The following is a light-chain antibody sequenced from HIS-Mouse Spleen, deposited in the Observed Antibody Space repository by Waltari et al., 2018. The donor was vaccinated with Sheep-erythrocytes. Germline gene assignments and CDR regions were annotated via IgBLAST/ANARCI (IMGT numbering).Light chain of an antibody. CDR2: NVS. CDR3: SSYTSSSTSWV. J-gene: IGLJ3*02. Sequence: QSALTQPASVSGSPGQSITISCTGTSSDVGGYNYVSWYQQHPGKAPKLMIYNVSNRPAGVSTRCPGSKSGNTASLTISGLQAEDEADYYCSSYTSSSTSWVFGGGTKLTVL. CDR1: SSDVGGYNY. V-gene: IGLV2-14*03.